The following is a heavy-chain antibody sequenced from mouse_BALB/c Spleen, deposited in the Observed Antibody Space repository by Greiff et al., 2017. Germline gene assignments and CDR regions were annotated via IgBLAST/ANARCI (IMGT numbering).Heavy chain of an antibody. CDR3: ARSGSSHWYFDV. CDR1: GFAFGSYE. Sequence: DVKLVESGGVLVKPGGSLKLSCAASGFAFGSYELSWVRQPPEKRLEWVEYISSGGGSTYYPDTVKGRFTISRDNAKNTLYLQMSSLKSEDTAMYYCARSGSSHWYFDVWGAGTTVTVSS. CDR2: ISSGGGST. J-gene: IGHJ1*01. V-gene: IGHV5-12-1*01. D-gene: IGHD1-1*01.